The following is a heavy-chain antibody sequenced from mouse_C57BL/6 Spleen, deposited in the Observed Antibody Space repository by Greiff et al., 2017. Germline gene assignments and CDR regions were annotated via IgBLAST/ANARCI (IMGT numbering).Heavy chain of an antibody. Sequence: QVQLQQPGAELVKPGASVKLSCKASVYTFTSYWMHWVKQRPGRGLEWIGRIDPNRGGTKYNEQFKSKATLTVDKPSSTAYMQLSSLTSEDAAVYYCARSAGDSSGYYAKGYWGQGTSVTVAS. CDR2: IDPNRGGT. CDR1: VYTFTSYW. D-gene: IGHD3-2*02. J-gene: IGHJ4*01. V-gene: IGHV1-72*01. CDR3: ARSAGDSSGYYAKGY.